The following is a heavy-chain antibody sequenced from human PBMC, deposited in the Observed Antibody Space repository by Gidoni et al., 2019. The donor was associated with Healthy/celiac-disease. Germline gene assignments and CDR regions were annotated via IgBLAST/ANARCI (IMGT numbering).Heavy chain of an antibody. V-gene: IGHV3-23*01. Sequence: VQLLESGGGLVQPGGSLRLSCAPSGLPLSSYAMSWVRQAPGKGLELVSAISGSGGSTYYADSVKGRFTISRDNSKNTLYLQMNSLRAEDTAVYYCAKAEGPYWYFDLWGRGTLVTVSS. CDR1: GLPLSSYA. CDR3: AKAEGPYWYFDL. CDR2: ISGSGGST. J-gene: IGHJ2*01.